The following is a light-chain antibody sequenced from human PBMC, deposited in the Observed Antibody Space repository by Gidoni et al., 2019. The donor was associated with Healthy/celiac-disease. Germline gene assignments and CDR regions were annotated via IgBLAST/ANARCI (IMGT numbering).Light chain of an antibody. Sequence: IVSTQPAGPLSLSTGASATLSCRASQSVSSTYLAWYQQKPGQAPRLLIYAASSRATGVPDRVSGSGSGTDFTLTISRLEPEDVAVYYCQQYGSSPFTFGQGTRVEIK. J-gene: IGKJ5*01. CDR1: QSVSSTY. CDR2: AAS. CDR3: QQYGSSPFT. V-gene: IGKV3-20*01.